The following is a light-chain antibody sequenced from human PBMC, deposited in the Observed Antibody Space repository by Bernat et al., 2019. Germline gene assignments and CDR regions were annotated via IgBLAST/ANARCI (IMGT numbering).Light chain of an antibody. V-gene: IGKV1-9*01. J-gene: IGKJ5*01. Sequence: DIQMTQSPSSLSASVGDRVTITCRTSQNINHYLNWYQQRPGKAPKLLIYLASSLQTGVPSRFSGSGSGTEFTLTIASLQPEDGATYFCQQLDRFPITFGQETQLEIK. CDR3: QQLDRFPIT. CDR1: QNINHY. CDR2: LAS.